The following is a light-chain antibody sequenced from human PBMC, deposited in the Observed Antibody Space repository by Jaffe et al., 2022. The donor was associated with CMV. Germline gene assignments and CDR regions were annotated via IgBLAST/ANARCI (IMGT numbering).Light chain of an antibody. CDR1: QSISSN. CDR3: QQSNSPPWT. V-gene: IGKV1-39*01. Sequence: DIQMTQSPSSLSASVGDRVTIICRASQSISSNLNWYQQKPGKAPKLLVYGASTLQSGVPSRFSGSGSGTDFTLTISSLQPEDFATYCCQQSNSPPWTFGQGTKVEIK. J-gene: IGKJ1*01. CDR2: GAS.